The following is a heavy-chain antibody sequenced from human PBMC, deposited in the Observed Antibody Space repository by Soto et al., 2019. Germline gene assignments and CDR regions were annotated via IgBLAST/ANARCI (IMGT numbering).Heavy chain of an antibody. CDR2: ISGSGGST. V-gene: IGHV3-23*01. Sequence: GGSLRLSCAASGFTFSSYAMSWVRQAPGKGLEWVPAISGSGGSTYYADSVKGRFTISRDNSKNTLYLQMNSLRAEDTAVYYCAKEYYDSSGRSGYGYFDIWGQGTMVTVSS. CDR1: GFTFSSYA. D-gene: IGHD3-22*01. J-gene: IGHJ3*02. CDR3: AKEYYDSSGRSGYGYFDI.